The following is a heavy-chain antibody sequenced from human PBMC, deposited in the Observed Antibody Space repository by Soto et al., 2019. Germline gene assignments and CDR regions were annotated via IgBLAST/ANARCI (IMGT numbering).Heavy chain of an antibody. V-gene: IGHV4-59*08. CDR3: ARRSGDRGAKYYFDY. D-gene: IGHD1-26*01. CDR2: IYYSGST. J-gene: IGHJ4*02. Sequence: PSETLSLTCTVSGGNLISYCLSWIRKHPGKGLEWIGYIYYSGSTNYNPSLKSRVTISVDTSKNQFSLKLSSVTAADTAVYYCARRSGDRGAKYYFDYWGQGTLVTVSS. CDR1: GGNLISYC.